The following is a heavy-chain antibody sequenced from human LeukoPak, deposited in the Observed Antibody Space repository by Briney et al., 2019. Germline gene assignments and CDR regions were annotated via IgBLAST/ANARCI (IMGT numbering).Heavy chain of an antibody. CDR2: IYYSGST. CDR1: GGSINSGDYY. D-gene: IGHD2-15*01. Sequence: NPSETLSLTCTVSGGSINSGDYYWSWIRQPPGKGLEWIGYIYYSGSTYYNPSLKSRVTISVDTSKNQFSLKLSSVTAADTAVYYCSRTSDSSRGSCYEYFQHWGQGTLVTVSS. CDR3: SRTSDSSRGSCYEYFQH. J-gene: IGHJ1*01. V-gene: IGHV4-30-4*01.